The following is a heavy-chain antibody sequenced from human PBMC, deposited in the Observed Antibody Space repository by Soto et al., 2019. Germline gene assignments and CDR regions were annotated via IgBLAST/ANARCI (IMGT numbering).Heavy chain of an antibody. D-gene: IGHD2-15*01. J-gene: IGHJ6*02. V-gene: IGHV4-4*02. CDR3: ARVGCSGGSCYSPPGSGMDV. Sequence: WETLSLTCAVSGGSISSSNWWSWVRQPPGKGLEWIGEIYHSGSTNYNPSLKSRVTISVDKSKNQFSLKLSSVTAADTAVYYCARVGCSGGSCYSPPGSGMDVWGQGTTVTSP. CDR1: GGSISSSNW. CDR2: IYHSGST.